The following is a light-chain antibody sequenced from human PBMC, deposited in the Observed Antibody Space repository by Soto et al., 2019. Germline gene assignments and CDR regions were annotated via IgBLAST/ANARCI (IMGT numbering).Light chain of an antibody. CDR2: GAS. J-gene: IGKJ1*01. V-gene: IGKV3-15*01. Sequence: VLSLSAGAVSLSPGERATLSCRASQSVSSSYLAWYQQKPGQAPRLLIYGASTRATGIPARFSGSGSGTEFTLTISSLQSEDFAVYYCQQSNNWPETFGQGTKVDI. CDR1: QSVSSSY. CDR3: QQSNNWPET.